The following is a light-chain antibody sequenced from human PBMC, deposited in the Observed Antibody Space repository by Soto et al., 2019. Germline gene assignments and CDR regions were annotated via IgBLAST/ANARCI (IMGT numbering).Light chain of an antibody. V-gene: IGKV3-20*01. CDR2: GAS. CDR3: QQYGSSPRT. J-gene: IGKJ1*01. CDR1: QSVSSSY. Sequence: EIVLTQSPGTLSLSPGERATLSCRASQSVSSSYLAWYQQKPGQAPRLLIYGASIRATGIPDRFSGSASGTDFTLTISRLEPEDFAVYYCQQYGSSPRTFGQGTKEEIK.